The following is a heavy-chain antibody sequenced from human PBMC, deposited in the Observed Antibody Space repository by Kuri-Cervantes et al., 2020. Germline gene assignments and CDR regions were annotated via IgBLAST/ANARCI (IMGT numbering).Heavy chain of an antibody. J-gene: IGHJ5*02. CDR1: GYTFTGYY. Sequence: ASVKVSCKASGYTFTGYYMHWVRQAPGQGLEWMGWINPNSGGTNYAQKFQGRVTMTRDTSTDTAYMELSSLRSEDTAVYYCATGNVLLWFGELRNWFDPWGQGTLVTVSS. V-gene: IGHV1-2*02. D-gene: IGHD3-10*01. CDR2: INPNSGGT. CDR3: ATGNVLLWFGELRNWFDP.